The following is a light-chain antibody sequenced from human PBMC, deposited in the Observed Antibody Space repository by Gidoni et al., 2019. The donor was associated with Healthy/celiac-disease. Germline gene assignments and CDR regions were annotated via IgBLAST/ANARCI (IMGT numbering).Light chain of an antibody. J-gene: IGLJ2*01. CDR2: QDS. Sequence: SYELTQPPSESVSPGQTASITCSGDQLGANYACWYQQKPGQSPLLVIYQDSKRPSGIHERFSGSNSGNTATLTISGTQAMDEADYYCQAWDSSTSVVFGGGTKLTVL. CDR1: QLGANY. CDR3: QAWDSSTSVV. V-gene: IGLV3-1*01.